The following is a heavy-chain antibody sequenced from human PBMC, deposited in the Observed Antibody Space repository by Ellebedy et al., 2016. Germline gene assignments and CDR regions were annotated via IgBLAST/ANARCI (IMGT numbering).Heavy chain of an antibody. J-gene: IGHJ4*02. CDR3: ATDGAFDFWSGYFDY. V-gene: IGHV3-33*08. CDR2: IWYDGSNK. Sequence: GESLKISCAASGFTFSSYGMNWVRQTPGKGLEWVAVIWYDGSNKYHADSVKGRFTISRDNSKNTLYLQMNSLRAEDTAVYYCATDGAFDFWSGYFDYWGQGTLVTVSS. D-gene: IGHD3-3*01. CDR1: GFTFSSYG.